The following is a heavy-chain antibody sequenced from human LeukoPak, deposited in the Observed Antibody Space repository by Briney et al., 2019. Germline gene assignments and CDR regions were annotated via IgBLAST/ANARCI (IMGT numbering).Heavy chain of an antibody. D-gene: IGHD1-26*01. CDR3: VRDRGTYRPIDY. V-gene: IGHV3-21*04. CDR1: AFSLNAYN. Sequence: PGGSLRLSCAASAFSLNAYNMDWVRQAPGKGLEWVSSISYTGTYIYYADSVKGRFTISRDNAQNSLYLQMNSLRAEDTAIYYCVRDRGTYRPIDYWGQGTLVTVSS. CDR2: ISYTGTYI. J-gene: IGHJ4*02.